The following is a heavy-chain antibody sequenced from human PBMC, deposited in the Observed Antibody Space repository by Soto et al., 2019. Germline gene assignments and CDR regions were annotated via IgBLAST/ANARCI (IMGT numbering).Heavy chain of an antibody. Sequence: GGSLRLSCAASGFTVSSNYMSWVRQAPGKGLEWVSVIYSGGSTYYADSVKGRFTISRDNSKNTLYLQMNSLRAEDTAVYYCASGGNIAVAGIAYDYWGQGTLVTVSS. J-gene: IGHJ4*02. D-gene: IGHD6-19*01. CDR2: IYSGGST. CDR3: ASGGNIAVAGIAYDY. V-gene: IGHV3-66*01. CDR1: GFTVSSNY.